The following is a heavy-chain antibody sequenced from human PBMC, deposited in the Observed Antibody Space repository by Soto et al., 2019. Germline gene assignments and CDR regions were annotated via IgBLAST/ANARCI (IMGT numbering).Heavy chain of an antibody. D-gene: IGHD3-22*01. CDR1: GGTFSGYA. CDR2: IIPIFGTT. J-gene: IGHJ3*02. CDR3: ARDAHRPYYDSSGYPLPQVAFDI. Sequence: GASVKVSCKASGGTFSGYAISWVRQAPGQGLEWMGGIIPIFGTTNYAQKFQGRVTIIADESTSTAYMELSSLRSEDTAVYYCARDAHRPYYDSSGYPLPQVAFDIWGQGTMVTVSS. V-gene: IGHV1-69*13.